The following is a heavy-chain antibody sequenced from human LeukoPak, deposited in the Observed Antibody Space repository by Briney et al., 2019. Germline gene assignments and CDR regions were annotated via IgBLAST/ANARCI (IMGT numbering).Heavy chain of an antibody. CDR3: ARHEWSYRYSPDY. J-gene: IGHJ4*02. Sequence: PSETLSLTCTVSGGSISSSSYYWDCIRQPPGKGLEWIGSIYYSGSTYYNPSLKSRVTISVDTSKHQFSLKLSSVTAADTAVYYCARHEWSYRYSPDYWGQGTLVTVSS. CDR2: IYYSGST. V-gene: IGHV4-39*01. D-gene: IGHD3-16*02. CDR1: GGSISSSSYY.